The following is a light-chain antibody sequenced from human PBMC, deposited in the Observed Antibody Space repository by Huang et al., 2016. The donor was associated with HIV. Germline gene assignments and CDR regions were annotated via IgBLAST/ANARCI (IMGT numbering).Light chain of an antibody. V-gene: IGKV4-1*01. Sequence: DIVMTQSPDSLAVSLGERATINCKSSKSVLYSSNNKNFLAWFQQKSGQPPKLLIFWASTRESVVPDRFSGSGSGTDVTLTISSLQAEDVAVYYCQQYSTPYTFGQGTKLEIK. CDR3: QQYSTPYT. CDR1: KSVLYSSNNKNF. CDR2: WAS. J-gene: IGKJ2*01.